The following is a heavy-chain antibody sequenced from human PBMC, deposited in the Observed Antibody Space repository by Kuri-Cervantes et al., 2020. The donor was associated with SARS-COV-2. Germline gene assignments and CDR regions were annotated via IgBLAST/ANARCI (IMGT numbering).Heavy chain of an antibody. Sequence: GESLKISCAASGFTFSSYSMNWVRQAPGKGLEWVSYISSSSSTIYYADSVKGRFTISRDNSKNTLYLQMNSLRAEDTAVYYCARGGRGYGYGYGMDVWGQGTTVTVSS. CDR1: GFTFSSYS. D-gene: IGHD5-18*01. V-gene: IGHV3-48*01. CDR2: ISSSSSTI. J-gene: IGHJ6*02. CDR3: ARGGRGYGYGYGMDV.